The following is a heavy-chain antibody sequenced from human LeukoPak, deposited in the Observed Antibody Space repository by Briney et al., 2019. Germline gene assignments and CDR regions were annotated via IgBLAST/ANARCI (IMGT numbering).Heavy chain of an antibody. CDR2: IYHSGST. D-gene: IGHD3-10*01. J-gene: IGHJ4*02. Sequence: SGTLSLTCAVSGGSISSSNWWSWVRQPPGKGLEWIGEIYHSGSTNYNPSLKSRVTISVDTSKNQFSLKLSSVTAADTAVYYCARGRSNLYYYGSGSSIDYWGQGTLVTVSS. CDR1: GGSISSSNW. V-gene: IGHV4-4*02. CDR3: ARGRSNLYYYGSGSSIDY.